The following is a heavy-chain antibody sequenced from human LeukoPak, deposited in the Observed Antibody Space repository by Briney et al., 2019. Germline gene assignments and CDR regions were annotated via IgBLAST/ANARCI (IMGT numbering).Heavy chain of an antibody. CDR3: VKRLNNYFDY. CDR1: GFTFSNAW. Sequence: PGGSLRLSCVASGFTFSNAWMSWVRQAPGKGLEFVSGISSNRGSTYYADSVKARFTISRDNSKNALYLQMSSLRAEDTAVYYCVKRLNNYFDYWGQGALVTVSS. CDR2: ISSNRGST. J-gene: IGHJ4*02. D-gene: IGHD4/OR15-4a*01. V-gene: IGHV3-64D*06.